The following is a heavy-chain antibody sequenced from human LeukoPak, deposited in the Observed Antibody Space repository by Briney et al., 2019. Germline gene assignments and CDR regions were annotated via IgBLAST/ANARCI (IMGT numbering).Heavy chain of an antibody. Sequence: SETLSLTCTVSGGSLSSAGSYWNWVRQHPGKGLEWIGYIYYHGSTYYNPSLKSRITISVDTSKNQFSLKLDSVTAADTAVYYCVRWLGYGHLPADYWGQGTLVTVSS. CDR1: GGSLSSAGSY. CDR3: VRWLGYGHLPADY. V-gene: IGHV4-31*03. J-gene: IGHJ4*02. CDR2: IYYHGST. D-gene: IGHD5-18*01.